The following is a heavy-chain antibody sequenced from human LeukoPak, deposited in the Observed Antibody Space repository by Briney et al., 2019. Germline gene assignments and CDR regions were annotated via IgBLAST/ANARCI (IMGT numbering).Heavy chain of an antibody. D-gene: IGHD3-10*01. CDR2: ISGSGGST. V-gene: IGHV3-23*01. CDR3: ASKPIFYDSGSHWYYFDY. CDR1: GFTFSSYA. J-gene: IGHJ4*02. Sequence: PGRSLRLSCAASGFTFSSYAMSWVRQAPGKGLEWVSTISGSGGSTYYADSVKGRFTISRDNSKNTLYLQMNSLRAEDTAVYYCASKPIFYDSGSHWYYFDYWGQGTLVTVSS.